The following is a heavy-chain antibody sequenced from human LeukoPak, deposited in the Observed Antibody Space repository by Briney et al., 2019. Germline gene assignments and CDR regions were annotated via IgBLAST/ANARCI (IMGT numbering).Heavy chain of an antibody. CDR1: RYTLTELS. J-gene: IGHJ4*02. CDR2: FDPEDGET. Sequence: ASVKVSCKVSRYTLTELSMHWVRQAPGKGLEWMGGFDPEDGETIYAQKFQGRVTMTEDTSTDTAYMELSSLRSEDTAVYYCATVSRASILRYFDWLLYWGQGTLVTVSS. V-gene: IGHV1-24*01. CDR3: ATVSRASILRYFDWLLY. D-gene: IGHD3-9*01.